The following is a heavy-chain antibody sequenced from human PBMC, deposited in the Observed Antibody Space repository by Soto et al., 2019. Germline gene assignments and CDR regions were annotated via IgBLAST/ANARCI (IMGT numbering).Heavy chain of an antibody. D-gene: IGHD6-19*01. CDR1: GDSVSSDSAA. V-gene: IGHV6-1*01. J-gene: IGHJ6*02. Sequence: QVQLQQSGPGLVKPSQTLSLTCAISGDSVSSDSAAWNWIRQSPSRGLEWLGRTYYRSKWYNEYAPSVKRRITINPDTSKNQVFLQLSSVTPEDTAVYYCARSRVFIAVAGMANYYYYYGMDVWGQGTTVTVSS. CDR3: ARSRVFIAVAGMANYYYYYGMDV. CDR2: TYYRSKWYN.